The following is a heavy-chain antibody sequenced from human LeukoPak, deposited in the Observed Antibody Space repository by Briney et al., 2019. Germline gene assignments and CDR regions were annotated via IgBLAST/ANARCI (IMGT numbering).Heavy chain of an antibody. CDR1: GGSISSGSYY. Sequence: SETLSLTCTVSGGSISSGSYYWSWIRQPAGKGLEWIGRIYTSGSTNYNPSLKSRVTISVDTSKNQFSLKLSSVTAADTAVYYCARGLDRRYFDYWGQGTLVTVSS. D-gene: IGHD3-16*02. J-gene: IGHJ4*02. CDR3: ARGLDRRYFDY. CDR2: IYTSGST. V-gene: IGHV4-61*02.